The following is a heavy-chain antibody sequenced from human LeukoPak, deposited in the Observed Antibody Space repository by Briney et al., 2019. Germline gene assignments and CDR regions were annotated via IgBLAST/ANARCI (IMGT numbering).Heavy chain of an antibody. CDR2: IYTSGSI. D-gene: IGHD1/OR15-1a*01. CDR1: GGSISSYY. V-gene: IGHV4-4*07. Sequence: PSETLSLTCTVSGGSISSYYWNWIRQPAGKGLEWIGRIYTSGSINYNPSLKSRLTMSMDTSKNQFSLRLSSVTAADTAVYYCARGRNNAFDIWGQGTMVTVS. J-gene: IGHJ3*02. CDR3: ARGRNNAFDI.